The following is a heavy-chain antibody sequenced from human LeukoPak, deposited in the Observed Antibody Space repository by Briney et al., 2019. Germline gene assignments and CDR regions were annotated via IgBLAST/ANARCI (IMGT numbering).Heavy chain of an antibody. Sequence: GGSLRLSCTASGYTFRDYYMSWLRQSRGEARVGLSYICRCGYNIYYADSVKGRFTISRDNAKNSLYLQMNSLRAEDTAVYYCARDLAHDERSILTGYPYGAFDYWGQGTLVTVSS. CDR3: ARDLAHDERSILTGYPYGAFDY. D-gene: IGHD3-9*01. V-gene: IGHV3-11*01. CDR1: GYTFRDYY. J-gene: IGHJ4*02. CDR2: ICRCGYNI.